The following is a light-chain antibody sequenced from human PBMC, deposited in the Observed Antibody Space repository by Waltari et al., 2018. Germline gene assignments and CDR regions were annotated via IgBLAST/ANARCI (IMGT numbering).Light chain of an antibody. V-gene: IGLV2-23*02. CDR3: CSYAGRNIWV. CDR2: EVF. CDR1: SSDVGFYNL. Sequence: QSALTQPASVSGSPGQSITISCTGTSSDVGFYNLVSWYQQHPGKAPELVVYEVFSRPSGVSNRFSGSKSGNTASLTISGLQAEDEADYYCCSYAGRNIWVFGGGTKLTVL. J-gene: IGLJ3*02.